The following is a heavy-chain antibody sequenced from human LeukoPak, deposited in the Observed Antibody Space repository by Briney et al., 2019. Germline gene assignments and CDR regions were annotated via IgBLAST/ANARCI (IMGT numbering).Heavy chain of an antibody. Sequence: ASVKVSCKASGYTFIEYYMHWVRQAPGQGLEWMGRINPSSGGTNYAQKFQGRVTKTRDTSISTAYMELNRMTTDDTAVYYCARWAPVAGTVDYWGQGTLVTVSS. CDR3: ARWAPVAGTVDY. V-gene: IGHV1-2*06. J-gene: IGHJ4*02. CDR1: GYTFIEYY. CDR2: INPSSGGT. D-gene: IGHD6-19*01.